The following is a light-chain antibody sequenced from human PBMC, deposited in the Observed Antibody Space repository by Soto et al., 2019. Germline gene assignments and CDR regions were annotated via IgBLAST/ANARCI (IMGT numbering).Light chain of an antibody. CDR3: CSYAGNNNYV. Sequence: QSVLTQPPSVSGAPGQRVTISCTGSSSNIGAGYDVHWYQQLPGKAPKLMMYEVTKRPSGVPDRFSGSKSGNTASLTVSGLQAEDEADYYCCSYAGNNNYVFGTGTKVTVL. CDR2: EVT. J-gene: IGLJ1*01. V-gene: IGLV1-40*01. CDR1: SSNIGAGYD.